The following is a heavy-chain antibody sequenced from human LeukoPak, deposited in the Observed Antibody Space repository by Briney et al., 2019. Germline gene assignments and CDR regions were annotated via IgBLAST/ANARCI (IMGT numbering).Heavy chain of an antibody. J-gene: IGHJ4*02. Sequence: PGGSLRLSCAASGFIFSDYYMSWIRQAPGKGLEWDSYISSSGSTIYYADSVKGRLTISRDNAKNSLYLQMNSLRAEDTAVYYCARSRGYSYGYVYYFDYWGQGTLVTVSS. V-gene: IGHV3-11*04. CDR2: ISSSGSTI. CDR1: GFIFSDYY. CDR3: ARSRGYSYGYVYYFDY. D-gene: IGHD5-18*01.